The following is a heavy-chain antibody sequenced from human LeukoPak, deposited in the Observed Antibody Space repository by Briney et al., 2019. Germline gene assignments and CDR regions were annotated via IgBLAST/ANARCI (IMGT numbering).Heavy chain of an antibody. CDR2: IWYDGSNE. CDR3: AKALGGNYYYYMDV. V-gene: IGHV3-33*06. CDR1: GFTFSSYG. D-gene: IGHD3-16*01. J-gene: IGHJ6*03. Sequence: ARTLRLSCAASGFTFSSYGMHWVRQAPGKGLEWVAVIWYDGSNEYYADSVKGRFTIFRDNSKNTLYLQMNSLRAEDTAVYYCAKALGGNYYYYMDVWGKGTTVTVSS.